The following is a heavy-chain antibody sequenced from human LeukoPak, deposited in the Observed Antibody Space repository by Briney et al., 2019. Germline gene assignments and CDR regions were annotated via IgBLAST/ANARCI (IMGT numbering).Heavy chain of an antibody. Sequence: SETLSLTCTVSGYSISSGYYWSWIRQPAGKGLEWIGRIYTSGSTNYNPSLKSRVTMSVDTSKNQFSLKLSSVTAADTAVYYCARESPKPNYDYVWGSYRSLENWFDPWGQGTLVTVSS. J-gene: IGHJ5*02. CDR1: GYSISSGYY. D-gene: IGHD3-16*02. CDR3: ARESPKPNYDYVWGSYRSLENWFDP. V-gene: IGHV4-4*07. CDR2: IYTSGST.